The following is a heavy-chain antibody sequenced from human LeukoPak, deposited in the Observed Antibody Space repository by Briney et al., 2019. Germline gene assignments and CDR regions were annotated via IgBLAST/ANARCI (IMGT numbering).Heavy chain of an antibody. Sequence: SETLSLTCNVSGGSISSGNYYWSWIRQHPGKGLEWIGYIYSGGSTYYNPSLKSRLTISVDTSKNHFSLRLSSVTAADTAVYYCARTDTSGYFVNYWGQGTLVTVSS. D-gene: IGHD3-22*01. CDR1: GGSISSGNYY. CDR3: ARTDTSGYFVNY. CDR2: IYSGGST. V-gene: IGHV4-31*03. J-gene: IGHJ4*02.